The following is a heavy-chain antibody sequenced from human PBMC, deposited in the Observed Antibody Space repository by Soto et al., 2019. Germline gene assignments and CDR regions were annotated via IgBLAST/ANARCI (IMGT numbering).Heavy chain of an antibody. D-gene: IGHD3-16*02. CDR2: ISWNSGSI. V-gene: IGHV3-9*01. CDR3: AKGGDYIWGSYRPFYFDY. CDR1: GFTFDDYA. Sequence: EVRLVESGGGLVQPGRSLRLSCAASGFTFDDYAMHWVRQAPGKGLEWVSGISWNSGSIGYADSVKGRFTISRDNAKNSLYLQMNSLRAEDTALYYCAKGGDYIWGSYRPFYFDYWGQGTLVTVSS. J-gene: IGHJ4*02.